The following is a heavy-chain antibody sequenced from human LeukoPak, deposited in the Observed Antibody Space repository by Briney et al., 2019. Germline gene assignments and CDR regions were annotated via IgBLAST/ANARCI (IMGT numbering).Heavy chain of an antibody. CDR2: ISWNSNNI. CDR1: GFSFDDYA. D-gene: IGHD6-19*01. V-gene: IGHV3-9*01. J-gene: IGHJ6*02. Sequence: GGSLRLSCAASGFSFDDYAMFWVRQAPGKSLEWVSGISWNSNNIGYAASVKGRFTISRDNAKNSLYLQMNSLRADDTALYYCARGNRDSSGFYFYYGIGVWGQGTTVTVSS. CDR3: ARGNRDSSGFYFYYGIGV.